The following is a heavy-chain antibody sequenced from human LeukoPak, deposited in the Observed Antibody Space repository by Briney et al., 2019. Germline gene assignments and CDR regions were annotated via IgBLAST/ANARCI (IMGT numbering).Heavy chain of an antibody. CDR3: AKQLGYCSDGSCYFPY. CDR2: ISGSGGST. J-gene: IGHJ4*02. V-gene: IGHV3-23*01. CDR1: GFTFSSYA. Sequence: PGGSLRLSCAASGFTFSSYAMSWVRQAPGKGLEWVSAISGSGGSTYYADSVQGRFTISRDNSKSTLCLQMNSLRAEDTAVYYCAKQLGYCSDGSCYFPYWGQGTLVTVFS. D-gene: IGHD2-15*01.